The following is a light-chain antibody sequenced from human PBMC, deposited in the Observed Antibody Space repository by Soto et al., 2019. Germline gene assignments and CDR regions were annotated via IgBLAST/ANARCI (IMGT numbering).Light chain of an antibody. CDR3: AAWDVSLNGRV. CDR2: SNN. Sequence: QSVLTQPPSASGTPGQRVTISCSGSSSNIGSNTVTWYQQLLGTTPTLHTYSNNQRPSGVPDRLSGSKSATSASLAISGLQSEDEADYYCAAWDVSLNGRVFGGGTKVTVL. CDR1: SSNIGSNT. V-gene: IGLV1-44*01. J-gene: IGLJ2*01.